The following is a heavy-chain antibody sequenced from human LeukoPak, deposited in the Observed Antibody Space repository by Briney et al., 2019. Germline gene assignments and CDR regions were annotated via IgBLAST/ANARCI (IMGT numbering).Heavy chain of an antibody. V-gene: IGHV3-23*01. J-gene: IGHJ4*02. CDR1: GFTFSNYA. Sequence: QAGGSLRLSCVASGFTFSNYAMSWVRQAPGKGLEWVSGISGSGGSTYYADADSVKGRFTISRDNSKNTLFLQMNSLRAEDTAVYYCAGSYYMYYFKYWGQGTLVTVSS. CDR2: ISGSGGST. CDR3: AGSYYMYYFKY. D-gene: IGHD3-10*01.